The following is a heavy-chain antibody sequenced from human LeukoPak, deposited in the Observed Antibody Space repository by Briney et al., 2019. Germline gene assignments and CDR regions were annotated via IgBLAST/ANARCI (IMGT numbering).Heavy chain of an antibody. CDR2: IYYSGSN. CDR3: ARGQSYSSSSGLFGY. J-gene: IGHJ4*02. Sequence: PSETLSLTCTVSGGSISSSSDYWGWIRQPPGKGLEWIGSIYYSGSNYYNPSLKSRVTISVDTSKNQFSLKLSSVIAADTAVYYCARGQSYSSSSGLFGYWGQGTLVTVSS. V-gene: IGHV4-39*01. CDR1: GGSISSSSDY. D-gene: IGHD6-6*01.